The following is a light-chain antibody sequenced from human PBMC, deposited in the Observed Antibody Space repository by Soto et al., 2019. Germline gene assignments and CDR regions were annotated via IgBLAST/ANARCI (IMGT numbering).Light chain of an antibody. CDR3: QQYGNSRA. J-gene: IGKJ1*01. CDR1: QSDSSSY. CDR2: GAS. Sequence: EIVLTQSPGTLSLSPGERATLSCRASQSDSSSYLAWYQQKPGQAPRLLFYGASSRATGIPDRFSGSGSGTDFTLTISRLEPEDFALYYCQQYGNSRAFGQGTRVEIK. V-gene: IGKV3-20*01.